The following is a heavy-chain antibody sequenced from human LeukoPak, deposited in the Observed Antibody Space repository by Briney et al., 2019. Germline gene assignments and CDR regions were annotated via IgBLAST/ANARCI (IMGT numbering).Heavy chain of an antibody. CDR1: GFTFSSYA. D-gene: IGHD2-15*01. Sequence: PGGSLRLSCAASGFTFSSYAMHWVRQAPGKGLEYVSAISSNGGSTYYANSVKGRFTISRDNSKNTLYLQMGSLRAEDMAVYYCTTSVVAATLFDCWGQGTLVTVSS. CDR2: ISSNGGST. J-gene: IGHJ4*02. V-gene: IGHV3-64*01. CDR3: TTSVVAATLFDC.